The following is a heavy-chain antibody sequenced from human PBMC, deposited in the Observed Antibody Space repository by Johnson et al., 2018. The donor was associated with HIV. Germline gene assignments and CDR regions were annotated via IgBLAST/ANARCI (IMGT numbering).Heavy chain of an antibody. Sequence: VQLVESGGGVVQPGRSLRLSCAASGFTFSSYAMHWVRQAPGKGLEWVAVISYDGSNKYYADSVKGRFTISRDNSKNTVFLQMNTLRADDTAVYYCAKDKRQTAIPQRAFDICGQGTMVTVSS. D-gene: IGHD6-25*01. CDR3: AKDKRQTAIPQRAFDI. V-gene: IGHV3-30*04. CDR1: GFTFSSYA. J-gene: IGHJ3*02. CDR2: ISYDGSNK.